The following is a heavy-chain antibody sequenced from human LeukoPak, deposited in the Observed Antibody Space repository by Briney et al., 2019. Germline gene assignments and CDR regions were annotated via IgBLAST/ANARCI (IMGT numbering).Heavy chain of an antibody. CDR1: GYTFTSYD. Sequence: ASVKVSCKASGYTFTSYDINWVRQATVQGVEWMGWMNPNSSNTGYAQKFQGRVTMTRNTSISTAYMELSSLRSEDTAVYYCARASMEQWLVPDINFDYWGQGTLVTVSS. V-gene: IGHV1-8*01. CDR3: ARASMEQWLVPDINFDY. CDR2: MNPNSSNT. D-gene: IGHD6-19*01. J-gene: IGHJ4*02.